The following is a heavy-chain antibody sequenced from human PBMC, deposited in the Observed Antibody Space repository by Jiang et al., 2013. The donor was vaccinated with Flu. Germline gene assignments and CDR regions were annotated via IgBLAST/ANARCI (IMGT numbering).Heavy chain of an antibody. Sequence: LRISCQGSGFSFTNYWINWVRQIARERPGVDGRIDPSDSYTYYSPSFQGHVTISTDKSITTAYLQWGSLKASDTAMYYCARGGSSSFYYYMDVWGKGTTVTVSS. CDR3: ARGGSSSFYYYMDV. J-gene: IGHJ6*03. CDR1: GFSFTNYW. D-gene: IGHD6-6*01. CDR2: IDPSDSYT. V-gene: IGHV5-10-1*01.